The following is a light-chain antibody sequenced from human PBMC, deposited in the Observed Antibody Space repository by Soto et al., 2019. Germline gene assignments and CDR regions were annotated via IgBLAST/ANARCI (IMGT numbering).Light chain of an antibody. J-gene: IGLJ2*01. Sequence: QSVLTQPPSASGSPGQSVTISCTGTGSDVGGYNYVSWYQQHPGKAPKLVIFDVSRRPSGVPDRFSGSKSGNTASLTVSGLQAEDEAVYYCGSFAASNNLLFGRGTKLTVL. CDR1: GSDVGGYNY. CDR3: GSFAASNNLL. V-gene: IGLV2-8*01. CDR2: DVS.